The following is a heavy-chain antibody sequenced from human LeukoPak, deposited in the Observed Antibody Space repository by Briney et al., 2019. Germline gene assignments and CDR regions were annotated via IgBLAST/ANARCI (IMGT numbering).Heavy chain of an antibody. D-gene: IGHD3-10*01. V-gene: IGHV3-53*01. CDR3: ARTTMFRGVIPSLFDF. CDR2: IHYNDNT. Sequence: GGTLRLSCAASESAVTNYYMSWVRQAPGKGLEWVSVIHYNDNTYYADSVKGRFTISRDHSKNTLYLQMNSLRAEDTAVYYCARTTMFRGVIPSLFDFWGQGTLVTVSS. CDR1: ESAVTNYY. J-gene: IGHJ4*02.